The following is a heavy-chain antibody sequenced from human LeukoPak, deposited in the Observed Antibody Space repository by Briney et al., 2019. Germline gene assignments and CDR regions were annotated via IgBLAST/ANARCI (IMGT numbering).Heavy chain of an antibody. J-gene: IGHJ6*03. D-gene: IGHD3-10*01. V-gene: IGHV4-4*02. CDR1: GGSISSSNW. CDR2: IYHSGNT. CDR3: ARGFGELSAYYYYYMDV. Sequence: SETLSLTCAVSGGSISSSNWWSWVRQPPGKGLEWIGEIYHSGNTNYNPSLKSRVTISVDTSKNQFSLKLSSVTAADTAVYYCARGFGELSAYYYYYMDVWDKGTTVTISS.